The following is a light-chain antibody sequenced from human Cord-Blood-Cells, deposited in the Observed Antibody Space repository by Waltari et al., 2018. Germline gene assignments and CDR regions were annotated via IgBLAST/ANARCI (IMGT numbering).Light chain of an antibody. CDR2: AAS. J-gene: IGKJ1*01. CDR1: QSISSY. V-gene: IGKV1-39*01. CDR3: QHSYSTPWT. Sequence: DIQMTQSPSSLSASVGDRVTITCRASQSISSYLNWYQQKPGKDPKLLIYAASSLQSGVPSRFSGSGSGTDFTLTISSLQPEDFATYYCQHSYSTPWTFGQGTKVEIK.